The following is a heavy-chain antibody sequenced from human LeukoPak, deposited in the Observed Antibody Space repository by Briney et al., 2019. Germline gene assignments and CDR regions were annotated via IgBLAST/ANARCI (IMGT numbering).Heavy chain of an antibody. CDR3: AKAQLRYFDWLAPFDY. Sequence: PGGSLRLSCAASGFTFSSYAMSWVRQAPGKGLEWVSAISGSGGNTYYADSVKGRFTISRDNSKNTLYLQMNSLRAEDTAVYYCAKAQLRYFDWLAPFDYWGQGTLVTVSS. V-gene: IGHV3-23*01. CDR1: GFTFSSYA. CDR2: ISGSGGNT. J-gene: IGHJ4*02. D-gene: IGHD3-9*01.